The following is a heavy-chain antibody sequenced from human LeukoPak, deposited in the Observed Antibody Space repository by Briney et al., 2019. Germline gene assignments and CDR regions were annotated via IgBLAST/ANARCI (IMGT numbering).Heavy chain of an antibody. CDR2: ISSSSSYI. J-gene: IGHJ4*02. V-gene: IGHV3-21*04. CDR3: AKDARSGWNLDY. Sequence: GGSLRLSCAASGFTFSSYNMNWVRQAPGKGLEWVSSISSSSSYIYYADSVKGRFTISRDNAKNSLYLQMNSLRAEDTAVYYCAKDARSGWNLDYWGQGTLVTVSS. D-gene: IGHD6-19*01. CDR1: GFTFSSYN.